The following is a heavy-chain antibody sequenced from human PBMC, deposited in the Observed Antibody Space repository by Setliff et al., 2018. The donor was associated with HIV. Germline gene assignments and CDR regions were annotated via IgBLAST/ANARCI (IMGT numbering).Heavy chain of an antibody. J-gene: IGHJ4*02. V-gene: IGHV4-39*02. CDR3: AREPDY. CDR1: DDSFSTSDYW. Sequence: PSETLSLTCSVSDDSFSTSDYWWAWVRQPPGKGLEWIGSIYHDGRTYYSPSLKSRVTISVDTSKNRFSLKLSSVTATDTAVYFCAREPDYWSQGTLVTVSS. CDR2: IYHDGRT.